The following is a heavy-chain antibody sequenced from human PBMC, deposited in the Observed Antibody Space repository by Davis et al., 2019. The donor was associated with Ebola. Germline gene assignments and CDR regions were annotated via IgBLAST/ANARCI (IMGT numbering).Heavy chain of an antibody. CDR3: AKVEYSSGWTFDY. J-gene: IGHJ4*02. V-gene: IGHV3-23*01. CDR1: GFTFSSYA. CDR2: ISGSGGSI. Sequence: GESLKISCAASGFTFSSYAMSWVRQAPGKGLEWVSGISGSGGSIYYADSVKGRFTISRDNSKNTLYLQMNSLRAEDTAVYYCAKVEYSSGWTFDYWGQGTLVTVSS. D-gene: IGHD6-19*01.